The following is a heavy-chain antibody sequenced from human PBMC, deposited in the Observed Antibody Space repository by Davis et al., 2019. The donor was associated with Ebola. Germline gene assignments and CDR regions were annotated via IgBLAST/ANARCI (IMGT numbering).Heavy chain of an antibody. CDR2: IHYLGNT. Sequence: SETLSLTCTVSGASVSSGGYYWNWIRQPPGKGLEWIGNIHYLGNTNYNPSLKSRVTMSVDTSKNQFSLKLSSVTAADTAVYYCARGNYGDYIVLYYYNMDVWGQGTTVTVSS. V-gene: IGHV4-61*08. J-gene: IGHJ6*02. CDR1: GASVSSGGYY. CDR3: ARGNYGDYIVLYYYNMDV. D-gene: IGHD4-17*01.